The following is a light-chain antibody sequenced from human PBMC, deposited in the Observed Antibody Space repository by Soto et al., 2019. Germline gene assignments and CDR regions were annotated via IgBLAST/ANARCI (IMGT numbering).Light chain of an antibody. CDR3: QQYGSSPRA. Sequence: ESVLTQSAGILSLSPGERATLSYRASQSVTSSYLAWYQQKPGQAPRLLIYGASSRATGIPDRFSGSGSGADFTLTISRLEPEDFAVYYCQQYGSSPRAFGQGTKVEIK. J-gene: IGKJ1*01. CDR1: QSVTSSY. V-gene: IGKV3-20*01. CDR2: GAS.